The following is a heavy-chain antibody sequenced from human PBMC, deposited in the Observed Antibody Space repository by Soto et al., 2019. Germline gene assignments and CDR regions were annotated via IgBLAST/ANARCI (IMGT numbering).Heavy chain of an antibody. CDR1: GFTFSSYA. CDR2: ISGSGGST. CDR3: EQEDLERDYFDY. V-gene: IGHV3-23*01. Sequence: EVQLLESGGGLVQPGGSLRLSCAASGFTFSSYAMSWVRQAPGKGLEWVSAISGSGGSTYYADSVKGRFTISSDNSKNTLYLQLNSLRAEDTAVYYCEQEDLERDYFDYWGQGTLVTLSS. D-gene: IGHD1-1*01. J-gene: IGHJ4*02.